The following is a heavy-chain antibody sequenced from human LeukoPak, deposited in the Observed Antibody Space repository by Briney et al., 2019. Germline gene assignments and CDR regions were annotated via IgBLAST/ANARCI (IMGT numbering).Heavy chain of an antibody. CDR3: ATLQGIFGVVRDAFDI. CDR1: GYTFTDYY. J-gene: IGHJ3*02. V-gene: IGHV1-69-2*01. D-gene: IGHD3-3*01. CDR2: VDPEDGET. Sequence: ASVKISCKVSGYTFTDYYMHWVQQAPGKGLEWMGLVDPEDGETIYAEKFQGRVTIIADTSTDTAYMELSSLRSEDTAVYYCATLQGIFGVVRDAFDIWGQGTMVTVSS.